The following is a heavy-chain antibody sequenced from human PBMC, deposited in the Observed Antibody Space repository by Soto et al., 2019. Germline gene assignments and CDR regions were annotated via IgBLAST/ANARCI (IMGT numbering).Heavy chain of an antibody. CDR3: ARAEGSTWFFNWFAP. Sequence: SETLSLTSTVSGASVSNYYGSWIRQSTGKGLEWIGYIYHSESANYNPSLKSRATISLDTSKNQLFLKMSSVTAADTAVYYCARAEGSTWFFNWFAPWGQGTVVTVSS. CDR2: IYHSESA. D-gene: IGHD6-13*01. V-gene: IGHV4-59*08. CDR1: GASVSNYY. J-gene: IGHJ5*02.